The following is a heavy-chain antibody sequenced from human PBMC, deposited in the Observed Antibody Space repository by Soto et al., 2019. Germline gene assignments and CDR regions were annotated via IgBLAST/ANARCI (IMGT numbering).Heavy chain of an antibody. CDR3: ARVTGRYYYGMDV. CDR2: INHSGST. Sequence: QVQLQQWGAGLLKPSETLSLTCAVYGGSFSGYYWSWIRQPPGKGLEWIGEINHSGSTNYNPSLKSRVTIAVDTSKNQFSLKRSSVTAADPAVYYCARVTGRYYYGMDVWGQGTTVTVSS. V-gene: IGHV4-34*01. J-gene: IGHJ6*02. CDR1: GGSFSGYY.